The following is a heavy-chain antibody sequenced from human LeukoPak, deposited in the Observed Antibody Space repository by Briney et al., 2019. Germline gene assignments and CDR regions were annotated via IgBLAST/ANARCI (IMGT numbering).Heavy chain of an antibody. D-gene: IGHD2-15*01. CDR3: ASSLGYCSGGSCYSLAFDI. CDR1: GGSISSYY. V-gene: IGHV4-4*07. Sequence: SETLSLTCTVSGGSISSYYWSWIRQPAGKGLEWIGRIYTSGSTNYNPSLKSRVTISVDTSKNQFSLKLSSVTAADTAVYYCASSLGYCSGGSCYSLAFDIWGQGTMVTVSS. J-gene: IGHJ3*02. CDR2: IYTSGST.